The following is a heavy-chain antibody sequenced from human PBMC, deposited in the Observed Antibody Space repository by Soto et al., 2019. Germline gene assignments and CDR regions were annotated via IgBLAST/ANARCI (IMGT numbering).Heavy chain of an antibody. D-gene: IGHD3-10*01. CDR2: IYHSGST. CDR1: GGSISSRKW. CDR3: ASKFGELLADAFDI. V-gene: IGHV4-4*02. Sequence: TSETLSLTCAVAGGSISSRKWWRWVRQPPGKGLEWIGEIYHSGSTNYNPPLKSRVTISVDKSKNQFSLKLSSVTAADTAVYYCASKFGELLADAFDIWGQGTMVTVSS. J-gene: IGHJ3*02.